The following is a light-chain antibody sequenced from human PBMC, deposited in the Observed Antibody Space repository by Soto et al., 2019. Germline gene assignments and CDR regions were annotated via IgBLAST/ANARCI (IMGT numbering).Light chain of an antibody. CDR3: QQRSDWPPWT. CDR2: DAS. V-gene: IGKV3-11*01. Sequence: EIVLTQSPATLSLSPGEGATLSCRASQSISSYLAWYQQKPGQAPRLLIYDASIRATGIPARFSGSGSGTDFTLTISSLEPEDFAVYYCQQRSDWPPWTFGQGTKVEIK. CDR1: QSISSY. J-gene: IGKJ1*01.